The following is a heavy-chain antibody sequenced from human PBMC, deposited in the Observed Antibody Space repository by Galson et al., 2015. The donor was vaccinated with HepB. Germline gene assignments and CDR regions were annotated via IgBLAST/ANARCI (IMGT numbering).Heavy chain of an antibody. CDR3: ATGYCSSTSCYTRHLSYYYGMDV. V-gene: IGHV1-69*13. Sequence: SVKVSCKASGGTFSSYAISWVRQAPGQGLEWMGGIIPIFGTANYAQKFQGRVTITADESTSTAYMELSSLRSEDTAVYYCATGYCSSTSCYTRHLSYYYGMDVWGQGTTVTVSS. J-gene: IGHJ6*02. CDR1: GGTFSSYA. D-gene: IGHD2-2*02. CDR2: IIPIFGTA.